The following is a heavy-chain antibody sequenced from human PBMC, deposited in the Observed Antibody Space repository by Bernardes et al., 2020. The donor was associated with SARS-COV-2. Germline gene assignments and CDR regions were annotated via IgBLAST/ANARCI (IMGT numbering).Heavy chain of an antibody. CDR2: IGAGGGVR. Sequence: GGSLRLSCAASGLTFSSYAMIWVRQAPGKGPEFVSAIGAGGGVRNYADSVKGRFTISRDNSKNTVSLQMNSLRGEDTALYYCARGNYCHRVDCYSVFDFWGQGTLVTVSS. CDR1: GLTFSSYA. D-gene: IGHD2-21*02. J-gene: IGHJ4*02. CDR3: ARGNYCHRVDCYSVFDF. V-gene: IGHV3-23*01.